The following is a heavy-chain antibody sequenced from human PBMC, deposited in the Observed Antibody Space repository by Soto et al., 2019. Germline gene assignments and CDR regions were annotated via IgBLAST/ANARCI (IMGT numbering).Heavy chain of an antibody. CDR2: ISGSGGST. CDR3: AKALFGYDPFDY. CDR1: GFTFSSYA. Sequence: EVQLLESGGGLVQPGGSLRLSCAASGFTFSSYAMSWVRQAPGKGLEWVSAISGSGGSTYYADSVKGRFTXSRDXSKXXXXXXXXXXXXXXTAVYYCAKALFGYDPFDYWGQGTLVTVSS. D-gene: IGHD5-12*01. J-gene: IGHJ4*02. V-gene: IGHV3-23*01.